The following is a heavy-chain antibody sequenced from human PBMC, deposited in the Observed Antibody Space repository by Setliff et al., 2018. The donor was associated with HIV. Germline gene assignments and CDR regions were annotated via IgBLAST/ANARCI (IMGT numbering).Heavy chain of an antibody. CDR3: ARDWAGIAVAGQFDY. Sequence: GGSLRLSCAASGFNFSNYSVNWVRQAPGKGLEWVSYISSSGSTIYYADSVKGRFTISRDNAKNSLYLQMNSLRAEDTAAYYCARDWAGIAVAGQFDYWGQGTLITVSS. J-gene: IGHJ4*02. D-gene: IGHD6-19*01. CDR1: GFNFSNYS. V-gene: IGHV3-48*04. CDR2: ISSSGSTI.